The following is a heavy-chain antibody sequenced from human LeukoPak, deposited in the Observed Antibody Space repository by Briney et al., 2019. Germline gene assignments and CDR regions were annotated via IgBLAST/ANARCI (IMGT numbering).Heavy chain of an antibody. CDR2: TRTKTDGGTT. CDR1: GFSFSNAW. V-gene: IGHV3-15*01. CDR3: STERSSGTSSFDY. J-gene: IGHJ4*02. Sequence: PGGSLRLSCAASGFSFSNAWMRWVRQAPGKGLEWLGRTRTKTDGGTTDYAAPVKGRSTISRDDSENMLYLQMNSLITEDTAVYYCSTERSSGTSSFDYWGQGALVTVSS. D-gene: IGHD1-26*01.